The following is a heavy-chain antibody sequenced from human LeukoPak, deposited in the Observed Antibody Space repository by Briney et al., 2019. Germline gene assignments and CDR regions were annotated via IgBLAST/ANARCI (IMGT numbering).Heavy chain of an antibody. CDR2: IYYSGST. CDR3: ARVPLPPQLDHDAFDI. D-gene: IGHD1-1*01. V-gene: IGHV4-59*01. CDR1: GGSISSYY. Sequence: SETLSLTCTVSGGSISSYYWSWIRQPPGKGLEGIGYIYYSGSTNYSPSLKSRVTISVDTSKNQFSLKLSSVTAADTAVYYCARVPLPPQLDHDAFDIWGQGTMVTVSS. J-gene: IGHJ3*02.